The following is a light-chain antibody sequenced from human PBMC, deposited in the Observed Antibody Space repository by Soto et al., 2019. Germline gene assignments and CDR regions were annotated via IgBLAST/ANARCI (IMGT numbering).Light chain of an antibody. CDR1: QTISSGS. CDR2: GGS. CDR3: QQYGSSRT. Sequence: EIVLTQSPGTLSLSPWEGATLSCRASQTISSGSLAWYQQKPGQPPRLLIYGGSSRAAGIPDRFSGSGSGTDFSLTIRRLEPEDFAVYYCQQYGSSRTFGQGTKVDIK. V-gene: IGKV3-20*01. J-gene: IGKJ1*01.